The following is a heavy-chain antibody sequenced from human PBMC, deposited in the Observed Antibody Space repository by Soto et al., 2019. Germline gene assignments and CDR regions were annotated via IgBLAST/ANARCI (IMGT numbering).Heavy chain of an antibody. D-gene: IGHD5-12*01. CDR1: GASISSGDYF. J-gene: IGHJ4*02. CDR3: AREKGYISGPKNFDY. CDR2: IYDSGSS. Sequence: LSLTCTVSGASISSGDYFWSWIRQSPGKGLQWIGYIYDSGSSYYNPSLKSRVTMSVDTSKNQFSLKLSSVTAADTAVYYCAREKGYISGPKNFDYWGQGTLVTVSS. V-gene: IGHV4-30-4*01.